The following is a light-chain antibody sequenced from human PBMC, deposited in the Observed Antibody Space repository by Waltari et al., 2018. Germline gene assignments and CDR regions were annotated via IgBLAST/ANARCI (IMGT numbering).Light chain of an antibody. V-gene: IGKV4-1*01. CDR3: QQYFKTPLT. CDR1: QTILYSSSNKNY. Sequence: DIVMTQSPDSLTVSLGERATINCKSSQTILYSSSNKNYLTWYQQKPRQPPKLLIYWGSTRESGVPDRFSGTGSGTDFTLTISRLQAEGVAVYYCQQYFKTPLTFGGGTKVEIK. J-gene: IGKJ4*01. CDR2: WGS.